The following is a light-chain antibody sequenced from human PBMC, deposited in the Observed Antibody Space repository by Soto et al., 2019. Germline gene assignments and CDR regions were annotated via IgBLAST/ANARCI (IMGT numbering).Light chain of an antibody. CDR1: QSVSSSY. Sequence: EIVLTQSPGTLSLSPGERATLSCRASQSVSSSYLAWYQQKPGQAPRLLIYGASSRATGIPDRFSGSGSGTDFTLTISRREREDFALYYCQQYGSSQSFGQGTKVEIK. CDR3: QQYGSSQS. V-gene: IGKV3-20*01. J-gene: IGKJ1*01. CDR2: GAS.